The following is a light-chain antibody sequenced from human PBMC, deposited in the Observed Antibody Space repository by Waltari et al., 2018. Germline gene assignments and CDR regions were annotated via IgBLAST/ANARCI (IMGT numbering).Light chain of an antibody. Sequence: EIVMTQSPATLSVSPGASATLSCRASQSVSSNLAWYQQKPGQAPRLLIYGASTRATGIPARFSGTGSGTDFTLTISSLQSEDFPVYYCQHYSNWPPWTFGQGTKVEVK. CDR3: QHYSNWPPWT. V-gene: IGKV3-15*01. CDR1: QSVSSN. J-gene: IGKJ1*01. CDR2: GAS.